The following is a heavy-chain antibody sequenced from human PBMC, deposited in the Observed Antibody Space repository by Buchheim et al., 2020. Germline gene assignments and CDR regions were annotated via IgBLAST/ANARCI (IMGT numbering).Heavy chain of an antibody. J-gene: IGHJ4*02. V-gene: IGHV3-11*01. Sequence: QVQLVESGGGLVKPGGSLRLSCVASGFLFSDYHMTWIRQAPGKGLEWVSSISSSGSTIYYADSVKGRFTISRANAKTSLFLQMNTLRVEDTAIYYCARDSDDGNYASDYWGQGTL. CDR1: GFLFSDYH. CDR3: ARDSDDGNYASDY. D-gene: IGHD4-11*01. CDR2: ISSSGSTI.